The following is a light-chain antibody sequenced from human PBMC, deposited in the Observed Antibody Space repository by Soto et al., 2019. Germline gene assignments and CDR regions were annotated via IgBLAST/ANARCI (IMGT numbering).Light chain of an antibody. CDR3: SSYTSSSPLV. CDR2: EVS. V-gene: IGLV2-14*01. CDR1: GSDVGGYNY. J-gene: IGLJ2*01. Sequence: QSALTQPASVSGSPGQSITISCTGTGSDVGGYNYVSWYQQHPGKAPKLMIYEVSNRPSGVSNRFSGSKSGNTASLTISGLQAEDEADYYCSSYTSSSPLVFGGGTKLTVL.